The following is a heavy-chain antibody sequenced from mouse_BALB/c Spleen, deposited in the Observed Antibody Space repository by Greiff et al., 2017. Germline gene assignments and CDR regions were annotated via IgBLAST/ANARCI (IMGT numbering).Heavy chain of an antibody. V-gene: IGHV2-6-2*01. D-gene: IGHD2-1*01. J-gene: IGHJ1*01. CDR2: IWSDGST. CDR1: GFSLTSYG. Sequence: VQLVESGPDLVAPSQSLSITCTVSGFSLTSYGVHWVRQPPGKGLEWLVVIWSDGSTTYNSALKSRLSISKDNSKSQVFLKMNSLQTDDTAMYYCARHTGNYPYWYFDVWGAGTTVTVSS. CDR3: ARHTGNYPYWYFDV.